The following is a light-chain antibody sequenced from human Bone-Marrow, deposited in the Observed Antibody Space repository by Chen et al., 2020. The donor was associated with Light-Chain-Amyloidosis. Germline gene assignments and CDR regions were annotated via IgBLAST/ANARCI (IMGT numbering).Light chain of an antibody. CDR1: NIGSTS. Sequence: SYVLTQPSSVSVAPGQTATIACGGNNIGSTSVHWYQQTPGQAPLLVVYDDSDRPSGIPEGLSGSNSGNTATLTISRVEAGEVADYYCPVWDRSSDRPVFGGGTKLTVL. J-gene: IGLJ3*02. CDR3: PVWDRSSDRPV. V-gene: IGLV3-21*02. CDR2: DDS.